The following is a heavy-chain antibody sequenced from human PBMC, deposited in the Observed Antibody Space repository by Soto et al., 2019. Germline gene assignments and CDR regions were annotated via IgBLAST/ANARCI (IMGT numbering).Heavy chain of an antibody. V-gene: IGHV5-10-1*01. Sequence: GESLKISCKGSGYSFTSYWISWVRQMPGKGLEWMGRIDPSDSYTNYSPSFQGRVTISADKSISTAYLQWSSLKASDPAMYYCARWQDYYYYGMDVWGQGTTVTVSS. CDR2: IDPSDSYT. CDR1: GYSFTSYW. J-gene: IGHJ6*02. CDR3: ARWQDYYYYGMDV.